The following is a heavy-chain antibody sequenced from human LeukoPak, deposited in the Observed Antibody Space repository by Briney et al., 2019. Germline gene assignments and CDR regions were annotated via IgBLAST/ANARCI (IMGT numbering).Heavy chain of an antibody. J-gene: IGHJ6*02. V-gene: IGHV3-30*18. D-gene: IGHD6-13*01. Sequence: PGRSLRLSCGASGFTFSSYGMPGLRQAPGKGLEWVAVISYDGSNKYYADSVKGRFTISRDNSKNTLYLQMNSLRAEDTAVYYCAKVLNSSWYRYYYYGMDVWGQGTTVTVSS. CDR2: ISYDGSNK. CDR3: AKVLNSSWYRYYYYGMDV. CDR1: GFTFSSYG.